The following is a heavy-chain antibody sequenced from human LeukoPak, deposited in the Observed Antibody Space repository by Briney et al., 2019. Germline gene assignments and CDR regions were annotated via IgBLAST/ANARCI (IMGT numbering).Heavy chain of an antibody. Sequence: GGSLRLSCAASGFTFDAFGMTWVRQALGKGLEWVSAIRGDAGSTGYADSVKGRFTISRDNAKNSLYLQMNSLRVEDTALYYCARVWAWGSGNYFDNWGQGILVTVSS. CDR3: ARVWAWGSGNYFDN. V-gene: IGHV3-20*04. J-gene: IGHJ4*02. D-gene: IGHD7-27*01. CDR1: GFTFDAFG. CDR2: IRGDAGST.